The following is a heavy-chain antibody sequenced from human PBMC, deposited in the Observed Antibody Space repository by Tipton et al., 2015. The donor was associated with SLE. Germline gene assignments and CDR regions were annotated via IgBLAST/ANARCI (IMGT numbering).Heavy chain of an antibody. CDR2: INHRGST. CDR3: AREAVTTPPFYSCYYMDV. V-gene: IGHV4-34*01. CDR1: GGSFSGYY. D-gene: IGHD2/OR15-2a*01. J-gene: IGHJ6*03. Sequence: TLSLTCAVYGGSFSGYYWNWIRQPPGKGLEWFGEINHRGSTNYNPSLKSRITISVDTTKNQFTLKLSSVTATATAVYYCAREAVTTPPFYSCYYMDVRGKGTAVNVSS.